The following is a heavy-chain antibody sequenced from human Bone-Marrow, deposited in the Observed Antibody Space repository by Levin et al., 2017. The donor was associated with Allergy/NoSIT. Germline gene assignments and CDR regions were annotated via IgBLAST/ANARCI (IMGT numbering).Heavy chain of an antibody. Sequence: GESLKISCQASGYSFSSFWFGWVRQRPGKGLEWMGLIFPSDSDTRVSPSFQGHIIMSVDKSINTAYLQWRSLKASDSAMYYCARRDSAGSNSFDYWGQGALVTVSP. V-gene: IGHV5-51*01. CDR2: IFPSDSDT. CDR3: ARRDSAGSNSFDY. CDR1: GYSFSSFW. D-gene: IGHD2-2*01. J-gene: IGHJ4*02.